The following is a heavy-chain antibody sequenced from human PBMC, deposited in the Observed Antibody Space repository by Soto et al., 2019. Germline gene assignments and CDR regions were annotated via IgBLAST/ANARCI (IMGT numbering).Heavy chain of an antibody. CDR2: ISSSSSYI. D-gene: IGHD6-19*01. CDR3: ASLLTPVAAGCFDP. CDR1: GFTFSSYS. J-gene: IGHJ5*02. Sequence: GGSLRLSCAASGFTFSSYSMNWVRQAPGKGLEWVSSISSSSSYIYYADSVKGRFTISRDNAKNSLYLQMNSLRAEDTAVYYCASLLTPVAAGCFDPWGQGPLVTVSS. V-gene: IGHV3-21*01.